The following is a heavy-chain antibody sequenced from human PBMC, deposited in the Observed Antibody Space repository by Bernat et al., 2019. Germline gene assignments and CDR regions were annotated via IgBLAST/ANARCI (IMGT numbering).Heavy chain of an antibody. V-gene: IGHV1-24*01. CDR1: GYTLTELS. D-gene: IGHD3-10*01. CDR2: FDPEDGET. Sequence: QVQLVQSGAEVKKPGASVKVSCKVSGYTLTELSMHWVRQAPGKGLEWMGGFDPEDGETIYAQKFQGRVTMTEDTSTDTASMELSSLGSEDTAVYYWATVSGGGSVTYYYGSGSHNWFDPWGQGTLVTVSS. CDR3: ATVSGGGSVTYYYGSGSHNWFDP. J-gene: IGHJ5*02.